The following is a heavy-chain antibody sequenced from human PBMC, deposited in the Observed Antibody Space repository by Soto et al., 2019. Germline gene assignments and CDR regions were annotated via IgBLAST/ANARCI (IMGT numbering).Heavy chain of an antibody. CDR3: ARESYDSYYYDSSGTIGEAFDI. V-gene: IGHV1-46*01. CDR2: INPSGGST. D-gene: IGHD3-22*01. J-gene: IGHJ3*02. Sequence: ASVKVSCKASGYTFTSYYMHWVRQAPGQGLEWMGIINPSGGSTSYAQKFQGRVTMTRDTSTSTVYMELSSLRSEDTAVYYCARESYDSYYYDSSGTIGEAFDIWGQGTMVTVSS. CDR1: GYTFTSYY.